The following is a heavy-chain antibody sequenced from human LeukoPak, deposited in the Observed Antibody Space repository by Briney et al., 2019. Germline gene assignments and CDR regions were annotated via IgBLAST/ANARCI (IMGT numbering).Heavy chain of an antibody. CDR3: AADRGYCSGGSCYQGNYFDY. Sequence: SQTLSLTCSVSGGSISSGGYSWSWLRQHPGKGLEWLWYIYYSGCTYYNPSLKSRVTISVDTSKNQFSLKLSSVTAADTAVYYCAADRGYCSGGSCYQGNYFDYWGQGTLVTVSS. D-gene: IGHD2-15*01. CDR2: IYYSGCT. V-gene: IGHV4-31*03. CDR1: GGSISSGGYS. J-gene: IGHJ4*02.